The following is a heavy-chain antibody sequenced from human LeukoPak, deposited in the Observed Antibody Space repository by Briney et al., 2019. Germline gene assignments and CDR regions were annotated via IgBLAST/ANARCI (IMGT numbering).Heavy chain of an antibody. V-gene: IGHV3-23*01. J-gene: IGHJ4*02. Sequence: GGFLRLSCAASGFTFSSYAMSWVRQAPGKGLEWVSAISGSGGSTYYADSVKGRFTISRDNSKNTLYLQMNSLRAEDTAVYYCAKDSAGDYDLNFDYWGQGTLVTVSS. CDR1: GFTFSSYA. CDR3: AKDSAGDYDLNFDY. CDR2: ISGSGGST. D-gene: IGHD4-17*01.